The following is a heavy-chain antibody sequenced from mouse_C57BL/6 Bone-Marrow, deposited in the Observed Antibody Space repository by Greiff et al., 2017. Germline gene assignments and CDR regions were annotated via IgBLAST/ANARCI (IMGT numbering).Heavy chain of an antibody. J-gene: IGHJ1*03. D-gene: IGHD1-1*01. V-gene: IGHV14-4*01. CDR3: TTDYGSLYWYFDV. Sequence: EVQLQQSGAELVRPGASVKLSCTASGFNIKDDYMHWVKQRPEQGLEWMGWIDPENGDTEYASKFQGKATITADTSSNTAYLQLSSLTSEDTAVYYCTTDYGSLYWYFDVWGTGTTVTVSS. CDR1: GFNIKDDY. CDR2: IDPENGDT.